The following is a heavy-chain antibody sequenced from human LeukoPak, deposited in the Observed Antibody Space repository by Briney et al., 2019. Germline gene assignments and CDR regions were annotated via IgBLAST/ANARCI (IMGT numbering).Heavy chain of an antibody. CDR3: AREAARPNYYYYYMDV. J-gene: IGHJ6*03. Sequence: GASVKVSCKASGYTFTSYGISWVRQAPGQGLEWMGWISAYNGNTNYAQKLQGRVTMTTDTSTSTAYMELRSLRSDDTAVYYCAREAARPNYYYYYMDVWGKGTTVTVSS. CDR2: ISAYNGNT. D-gene: IGHD6-6*01. CDR1: GYTFTSYG. V-gene: IGHV1-18*01.